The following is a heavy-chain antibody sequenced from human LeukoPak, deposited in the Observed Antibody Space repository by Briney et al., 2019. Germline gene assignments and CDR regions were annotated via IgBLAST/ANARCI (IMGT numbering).Heavy chain of an antibody. CDR1: GFSFRTYS. V-gene: IGHV3-30*03. CDR2: VSANGRTQ. J-gene: IGHJ4*02. Sequence: GGSLRLSCAASGFSFRTYSIHWVRQAPGKGLEWVTVVSANGRTQLYSDSVKGRFTVSRDNAKNSLYLQMNSLRAEDTALYYCATSARTYIGSSLDYWGQGTLVTVSS. CDR3: ATSARTYIGSSLDY. D-gene: IGHD2-15*01.